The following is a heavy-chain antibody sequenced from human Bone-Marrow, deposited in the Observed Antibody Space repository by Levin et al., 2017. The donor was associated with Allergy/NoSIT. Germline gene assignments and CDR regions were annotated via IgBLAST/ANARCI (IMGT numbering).Heavy chain of an antibody. Sequence: GGSLRLSCAASGFTFSDYAMTWFRQAPEKGLEWVSSISGGGRASFYADSVKGRFTISRDNSRNTLYLRMSSLRAEDTAIYYCAKDGEYSFTFYYSDFWGQGSLVTVSS. D-gene: IGHD2/OR15-2a*01. CDR1: GFTFSDYA. CDR2: ISGGGRAS. CDR3: AKDGEYSFTFYYSDF. V-gene: IGHV3-23*01. J-gene: IGHJ4*02.